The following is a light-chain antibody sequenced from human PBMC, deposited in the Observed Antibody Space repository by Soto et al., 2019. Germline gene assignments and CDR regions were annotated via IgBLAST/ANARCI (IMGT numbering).Light chain of an antibody. Sequence: EIVLTQSPATLSLSPGERATLSCRASQSVSNYLAWYQQKPGQAPRLLIYDASNRATGIPARFSGSGSGTASTLTISSLEPEDFAVYYCQQRSNWPPTTFGEGTRLEIK. CDR1: QSVSNY. J-gene: IGKJ5*01. V-gene: IGKV3-11*01. CDR3: QQRSNWPPTT. CDR2: DAS.